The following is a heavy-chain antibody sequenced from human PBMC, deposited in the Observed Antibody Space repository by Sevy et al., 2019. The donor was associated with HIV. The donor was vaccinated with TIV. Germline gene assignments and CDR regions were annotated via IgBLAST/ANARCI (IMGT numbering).Heavy chain of an antibody. D-gene: IGHD3-10*01. CDR1: GFTFSSYS. V-gene: IGHV3-21*01. CDR3: ARDYYGSGSYYYYYYYGMDV. Sequence: GESLKISCAASGFTFSSYSMNWVRQAPVKGLEWVSSISSSSSYIYYADSVKGRFTISRDNAKNSLYLQMNSLRAEDTAVYYCARDYYGSGSYYYYYYYGMDVWGQGTTVTVSS. J-gene: IGHJ6*02. CDR2: ISSSSSYI.